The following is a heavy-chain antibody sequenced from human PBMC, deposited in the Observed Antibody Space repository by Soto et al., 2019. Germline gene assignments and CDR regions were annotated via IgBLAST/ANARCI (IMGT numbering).Heavy chain of an antibody. CDR1: GYSFTSYW. CDR3: ARIMVATRDY. J-gene: IGHJ4*02. D-gene: IGHD5-12*01. V-gene: IGHV5-10-1*01. Sequence: RKISCKGSGYSFTSYWISWVRQMPGKGLEWMGRIDPSDSYTNYSPSFQGHVTISADKSISTAYLQWSSLKASDTAMYYCARIMVATRDYWGQGTLVTVSS. CDR2: IDPSDSYT.